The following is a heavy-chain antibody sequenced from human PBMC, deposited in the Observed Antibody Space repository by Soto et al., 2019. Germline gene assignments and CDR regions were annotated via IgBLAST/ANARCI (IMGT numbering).Heavy chain of an antibody. Sequence: QITLKESGPTLVKPTQTLTLTCTFSGFSLSTSGVGVGWIRQPPGKALEWLALIYWDDDKRYSPSLKSRLTITKDTSKNQVVLTMTNMDPVDTATYYCVHGDVWDTAMDMSYWGQGTLVTVSS. V-gene: IGHV2-5*02. J-gene: IGHJ4*02. D-gene: IGHD5-18*01. CDR1: GFSLSTSGVG. CDR2: IYWDDDK. CDR3: VHGDVWDTAMDMSY.